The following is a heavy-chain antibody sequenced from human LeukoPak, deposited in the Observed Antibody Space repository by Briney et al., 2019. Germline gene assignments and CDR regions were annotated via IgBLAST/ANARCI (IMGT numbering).Heavy chain of an antibody. V-gene: IGHV4-38-2*02. J-gene: IGHJ3*02. D-gene: IGHD4-23*01. CDR1: GYSISSGYY. CDR3: ARDYGGNSNGAFDI. Sequence: PSETLSLTCIVSGYSISSGYYWGWIRQPPGKGLEWIGSIYHSGSSLYNPSLKSRVTISVDTSKNQFSLKLSSVTAADTAVYYCARDYGGNSNGAFDIWGQGTMVTVSS. CDR2: IYHSGSS.